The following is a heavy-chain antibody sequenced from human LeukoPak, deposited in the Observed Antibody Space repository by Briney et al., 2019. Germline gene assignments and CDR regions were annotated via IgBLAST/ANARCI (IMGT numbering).Heavy chain of an antibody. J-gene: IGHJ3*02. CDR1: GFTFNDHA. D-gene: IGHD3-22*01. CDR2: INWNSDNI. CDR3: ARASYYYDTTGLGAVDI. V-gene: IGHV3-9*01. Sequence: GGSLRLSCAASGFTFNDHAMYWVRHAPGKGLEWVSGINWNSDNIGYADSVKGRFTISRDDAKNSLFLQMNSLRTEDTALYYCARASYYYDTTGLGAVDIWGQGTMVTVSS.